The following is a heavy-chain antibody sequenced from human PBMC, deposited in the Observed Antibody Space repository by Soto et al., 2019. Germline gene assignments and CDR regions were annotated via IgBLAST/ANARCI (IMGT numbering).Heavy chain of an antibody. CDR2: IYYSGST. J-gene: IGHJ5*02. CDR1: GVSISSSSYY. V-gene: IGHV4-39*01. Sequence: SETLSLTCTVSGVSISSSSYYWGWIRPPPGKGLEWIGSIYYSGSTYYNPSLKSRVTISVDTSKNQFSLKLSSVTAADTAVYYCARREYSSSSLDPWGQGTLVTVSS. D-gene: IGHD6-6*01. CDR3: ARREYSSSSLDP.